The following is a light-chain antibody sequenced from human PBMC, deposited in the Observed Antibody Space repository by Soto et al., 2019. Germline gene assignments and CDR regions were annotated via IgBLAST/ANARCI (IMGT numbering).Light chain of an antibody. Sequence: DIQMTQYPSTLSASVGDRVTITCRASQSISTRLAWYQQKPGKAPKLLIYDASSLESGVPSRFSGSASGTEFTLTISSLQPDDFATYYCQQYNSYSTFGQGTKVDI. CDR1: QSISTR. V-gene: IGKV1-5*01. J-gene: IGKJ1*01. CDR3: QQYNSYST. CDR2: DAS.